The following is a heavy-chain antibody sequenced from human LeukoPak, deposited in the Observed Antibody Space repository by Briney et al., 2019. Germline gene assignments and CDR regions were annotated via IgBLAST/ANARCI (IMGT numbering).Heavy chain of an antibody. D-gene: IGHD6-13*01. V-gene: IGHV3-74*01. CDR2: INSDGSST. J-gene: IGHJ4*02. CDR1: GFTFSIYC. CDR3: ARGGPAAAVYYAY. Sequence: GGPLRLSCAASGFTFSIYCMHWVRQAPGKGLVWVSRINSDGSSTNYADSVKGRFTISRDNAKNTLYLQMNSLRAEDTAVYYCARGGPAAAVYYAYWGQGTLVTVSS.